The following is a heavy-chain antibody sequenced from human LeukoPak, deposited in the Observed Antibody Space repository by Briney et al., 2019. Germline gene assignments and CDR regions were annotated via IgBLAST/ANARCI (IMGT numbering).Heavy chain of an antibody. CDR1: GGTFSSYA. D-gene: IGHD3-22*01. V-gene: IGHV1-69*04. Sequence: SVKVSCKASGGTFSSYAISWVRQAPGQGLEWMGRIIPILGIANYAQKFQGRVTITADKSTSTAYMELSSLRSEDTAVYYCARATSGGESSGFQDDAFDIWGQGTMVTVSS. J-gene: IGHJ3*02. CDR3: ARATSGGESSGFQDDAFDI. CDR2: IIPILGIA.